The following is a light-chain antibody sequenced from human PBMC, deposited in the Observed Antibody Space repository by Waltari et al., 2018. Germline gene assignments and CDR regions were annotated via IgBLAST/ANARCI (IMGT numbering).Light chain of an antibody. J-gene: IGKJ1*01. CDR2: ASS. CDR1: QGISNF. CDR3: QQLNSYAWT. V-gene: IGKV1-9*01. Sequence: DIQLTLSLSFLSASIVNRVIITCRAGQGISNFLAWYQQKSGKAPKLLIYASSTLQSGVPSRFSGSGSGTEFTLTISSLQPEDFATYYCQQLNSYAWTFGQGTKVEIK.